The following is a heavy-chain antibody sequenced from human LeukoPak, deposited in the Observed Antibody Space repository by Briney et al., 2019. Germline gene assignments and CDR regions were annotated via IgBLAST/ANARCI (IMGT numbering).Heavy chain of an antibody. J-gene: IGHJ4*02. V-gene: IGHV4-39*01. D-gene: IGHD1-26*01. CDR2: IYYSGST. CDR1: GGSISSSSYY. Sequence: SETLSLTCTVSGGSISSSSYYWGWIRQPPGKGLEWIGSIYYSGSTYYNPSLKSRVTISVDTSKNQFSLKLSSVTAADTAVYCCARSEGELLNYWGQGTLVTVSS. CDR3: ARSEGELLNY.